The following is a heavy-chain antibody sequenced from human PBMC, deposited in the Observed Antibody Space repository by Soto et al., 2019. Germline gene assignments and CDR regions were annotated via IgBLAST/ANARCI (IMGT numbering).Heavy chain of an antibody. CDR1: GFTFSSYG. CDR2: IWYDGSNK. J-gene: IGHJ5*02. V-gene: IGHV3-33*01. Sequence: QVQLVESGGGVVQPGRSLRLSCAASGFTFSSYGMHWVRQAPGKGLEWVAVIWYDGSNKYYADSVKGRFTISRDNSKNTLYLHMNSLRAEDTAVYYCARDLSLWFGELGWFDPWGQGTLVTVSS. D-gene: IGHD3-10*01. CDR3: ARDLSLWFGELGWFDP.